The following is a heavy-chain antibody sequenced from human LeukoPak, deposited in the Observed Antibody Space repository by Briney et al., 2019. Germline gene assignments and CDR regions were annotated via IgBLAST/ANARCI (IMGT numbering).Heavy chain of an antibody. J-gene: IGHJ3*02. CDR2: MNPNSGNT. V-gene: IGHV1-8*02. D-gene: IGHD3-10*01. CDR3: ARGLGSGSYYKDAFDI. Sequence: ASVKVSCKASGYTFTSYDINWVRQATGQGLEWMGWMNPNSGNTGYAQKFQGRVTMARNTSISTAYMELSSLRSEDTAVYYCARGLGSGSYYKDAFDIWGQGTMVTVSS. CDR1: GYTFTSYD.